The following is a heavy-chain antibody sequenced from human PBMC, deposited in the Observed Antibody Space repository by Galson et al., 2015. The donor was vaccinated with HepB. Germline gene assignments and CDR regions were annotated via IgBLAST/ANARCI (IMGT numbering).Heavy chain of an antibody. V-gene: IGHV1-3*01. CDR1: GYTFTRYA. CDR3: ARDLYYGSGSYSLYYYYYGMDV. Sequence: SVKVSCKASGYTFTRYAMHWVRQAPGQRLEWMGWINAGNGNTKYSQKFQGRVTITRDTSASTAYMELSSLRSEDTAVYYCARDLYYGSGSYSLYYYYYGMDVWGQGTTVTVSS. CDR2: INAGNGNT. D-gene: IGHD3-10*01. J-gene: IGHJ6*02.